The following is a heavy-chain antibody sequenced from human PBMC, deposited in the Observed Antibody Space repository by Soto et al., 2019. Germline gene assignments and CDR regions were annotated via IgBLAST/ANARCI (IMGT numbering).Heavy chain of an antibody. CDR2: INHSGST. Sequence: PAETLSLTCAVYGGSFSGYYWSWIRQPPGKGLEWIGEINHSGSTNYNPSLKSRVTISVDTSKNQFSLKLSSVTAADTAVYYCGREVLYYDYVWGSYRLARMDYWGQGTPVTVSS. V-gene: IGHV4-34*01. CDR3: GREVLYYDYVWGSYRLARMDY. J-gene: IGHJ4*02. D-gene: IGHD3-16*02. CDR1: GGSFSGYY.